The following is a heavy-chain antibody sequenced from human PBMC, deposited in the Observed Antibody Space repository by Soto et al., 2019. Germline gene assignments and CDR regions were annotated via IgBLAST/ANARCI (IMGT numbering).Heavy chain of an antibody. CDR3: AGLRGSVIMCVMDV. CDR1: GDSISSGSYS. D-gene: IGHD2-21*01. J-gene: IGHJ6*02. V-gene: IGHV4-39*02. CDR2: VYYSGSS. Sequence: SETLSLTCAVSGDSISSGSYSWGWSRQTPGKGLAWIGTVYYSGSSYYTPSLESRVSISVDTTKSHFSLRLNSVTAADTGIYYCAGLRGSVIMCVMDVWGQGTPVTVSS.